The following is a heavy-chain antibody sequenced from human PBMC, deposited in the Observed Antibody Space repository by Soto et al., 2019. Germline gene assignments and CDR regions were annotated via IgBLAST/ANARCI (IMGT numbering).Heavy chain of an antibody. CDR3: AKDLEVLEAAFDY. J-gene: IGHJ4*02. D-gene: IGHD1-1*01. Sequence: SGGSLRLSCAASGLTFSSYGMHWVRQAPGKGLEWVAVISYDGSNKYYADSVKGRFTISRDNSKNTLYLQMNSLRAEDTAVYYCAKDLEVLEAAFDYWGQGTLVTVSS. V-gene: IGHV3-30*18. CDR2: ISYDGSNK. CDR1: GLTFSSYG.